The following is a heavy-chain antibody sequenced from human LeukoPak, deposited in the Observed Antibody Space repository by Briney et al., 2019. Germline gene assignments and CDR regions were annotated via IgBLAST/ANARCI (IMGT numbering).Heavy chain of an antibody. V-gene: IGHV3-30*18. J-gene: IGHJ4*02. CDR2: ISYDGSHK. Sequence: TGGSLRLSCAASGFTFSTYGMHWVRQGPGKGLEGVAVISYDGSHKYYADSVKGRFTISRDNSKNTLFLQMNSLRAEDTALYYCAKDRRSGSFTLDYWGQGTLVSVSS. CDR1: GFTFSTYG. CDR3: AKDRRSGSFTLDY. D-gene: IGHD1-26*01.